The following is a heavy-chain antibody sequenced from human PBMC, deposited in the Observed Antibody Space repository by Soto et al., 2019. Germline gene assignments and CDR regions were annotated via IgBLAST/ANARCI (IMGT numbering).Heavy chain of an antibody. CDR1: GGSFSGYY. CDR3: ARGYGRNFYC. J-gene: IGHJ4*02. CDR2: VNHSGST. D-gene: IGHD3-10*01. Sequence: QVQLQQWGAGLLKPSETLSLTCAVYGGSFSGYYWSWIRQPPGKGLEWIGEVNHSGSTNYNPSLKSRVTISVGTSKNQFSPKRSSVSAADTAVYYCARGYGRNFYCWGQGTPVTVSS. V-gene: IGHV4-34*01.